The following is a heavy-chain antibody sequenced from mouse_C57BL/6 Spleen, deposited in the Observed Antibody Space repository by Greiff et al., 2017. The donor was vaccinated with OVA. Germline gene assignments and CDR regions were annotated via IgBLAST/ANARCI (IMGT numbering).Heavy chain of an antibody. Sequence: QVHVKQSGAELVRPGASVKLSCKASGYTFTDYYINWVKQRPGQGLEWIARIYPGSGNTYYNEKFKGKATLTAEKSSSTAYMQLSSLTSEDSAVYFCARRNWDVYFDYWGQGTTLTVSS. V-gene: IGHV1-76*01. D-gene: IGHD4-1*01. CDR2: IYPGSGNT. CDR1: GYTFTDYY. CDR3: ARRNWDVYFDY. J-gene: IGHJ2*01.